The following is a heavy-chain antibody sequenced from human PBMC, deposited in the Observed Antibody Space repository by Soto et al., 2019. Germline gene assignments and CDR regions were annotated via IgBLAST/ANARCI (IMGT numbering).Heavy chain of an antibody. V-gene: IGHV4-31*03. CDR3: ARLDV. CDR1: GGSISSGGYH. CDR2: IYYSGGT. J-gene: IGHJ6*02. Sequence: QVQLQESGPGLVKPSQTLSLTCTVSGGSISSGGYHWNWIRQHPGKGLEWIGYIYYSGGTYYSPYLMSRVTVPVDTSKHQFFLKLSSVTAADTAVYYCARLDVWGQGTTVTVSS.